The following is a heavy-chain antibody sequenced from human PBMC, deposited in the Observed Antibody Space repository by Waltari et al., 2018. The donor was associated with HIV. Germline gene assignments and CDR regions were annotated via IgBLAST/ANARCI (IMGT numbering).Heavy chain of an antibody. CDR1: GGSISSSSYY. CDR3: ARPYSSSWYYFDY. D-gene: IGHD6-13*01. CDR2: IYYSGST. Sequence: QLQLQESGPGLVKPSETLSLICTVSGGSISSSSYYWGWIRQPPGKGLEWIGSIYYSGSTYYNPSLKCRVTISVDTSKNQFSLKLSSVTAADTAVYYCARPYSSSWYYFDYWGQGTLVTVSS. V-gene: IGHV4-39*01. J-gene: IGHJ4*02.